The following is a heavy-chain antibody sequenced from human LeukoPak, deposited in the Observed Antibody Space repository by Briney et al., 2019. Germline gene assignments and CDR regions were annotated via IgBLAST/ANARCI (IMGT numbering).Heavy chain of an antibody. V-gene: IGHV1-2*02. CDR2: INPNSGGT. CDR3: ARVGDSSSWRPLDY. J-gene: IGHJ4*02. Sequence: GASVKVSCKASGYTFTGYYMHWVRQAPGQGLEWMGWINPNSGGTNYAQKFQGRVTMTRDTSISTAYMEPSRLRSDDTAVYYCARVGDSSSWRPLDYWGQGTLVTVSS. D-gene: IGHD6-6*01. CDR1: GYTFTGYY.